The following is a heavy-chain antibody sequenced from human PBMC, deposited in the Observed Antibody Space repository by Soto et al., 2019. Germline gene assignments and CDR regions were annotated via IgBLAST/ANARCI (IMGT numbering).Heavy chain of an antibody. CDR2: IWYDGSNK. Sequence: QVQLVESGGGVVQPGRSLRLSCAASGFTFSSYGMHWVRQAPGKGLEWVAVIWYDGSNKYYADSVKGRFTISRDNSKNTLYLHMNSLRAEDTAVYYCARDRTGELSFLDYWGQGTLVTVSS. V-gene: IGHV3-33*01. CDR3: ARDRTGELSFLDY. D-gene: IGHD3-16*02. CDR1: GFTFSSYG. J-gene: IGHJ4*02.